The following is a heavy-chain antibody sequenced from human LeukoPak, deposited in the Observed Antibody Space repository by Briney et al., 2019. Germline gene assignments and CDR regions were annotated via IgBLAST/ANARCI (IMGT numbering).Heavy chain of an antibody. Sequence: GASVKVSCKASGYTFTSYYMHLVRQAPGQGLEWMGIINPSGGSTSYAQKFQGRVTMTRDTSTSTVYMKLSSLRSEDTAVYYCARSGIAAAGTRPDDFDYWGQGTLVTVSS. CDR3: ARSGIAAAGTRPDDFDY. CDR1: GYTFTSYY. J-gene: IGHJ4*02. CDR2: INPSGGST. V-gene: IGHV1-46*01. D-gene: IGHD6-13*01.